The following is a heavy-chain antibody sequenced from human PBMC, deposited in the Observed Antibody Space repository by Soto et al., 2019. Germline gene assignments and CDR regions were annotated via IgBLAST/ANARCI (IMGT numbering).Heavy chain of an antibody. J-gene: IGHJ4*02. CDR1: GFTFSSYA. V-gene: IGHV3-64*02. Sequence: GGSLRLSSAASGFTFSSYAMHWVRQAPGKGLEYVSAISSNGGSTYYADSVKGRFTISRDNSKNTLYLQMGSLRAEDMAVYYCARERGDEWELLLDYWGQGTLVTVSS. CDR2: ISSNGGST. CDR3: ARERGDEWELLLDY. D-gene: IGHD1-26*01.